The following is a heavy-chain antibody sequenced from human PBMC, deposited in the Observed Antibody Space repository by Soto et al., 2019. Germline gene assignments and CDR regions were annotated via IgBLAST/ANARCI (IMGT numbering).Heavy chain of an antibody. CDR2: IKQDGSEK. J-gene: IGHJ5*02. Sequence: GGSLRLSCAASGFTFSSYWMSWVRQAPGKGLEWVANIKQDGSEKYYVDSVKGRFTISRDNAKNSLYLQMNSLRAEDTAVYYCARVNYYDSSGYNWFDPWGQGTLVTVSS. CDR1: GFTFSSYW. CDR3: ARVNYYDSSGYNWFDP. V-gene: IGHV3-7*01. D-gene: IGHD3-22*01.